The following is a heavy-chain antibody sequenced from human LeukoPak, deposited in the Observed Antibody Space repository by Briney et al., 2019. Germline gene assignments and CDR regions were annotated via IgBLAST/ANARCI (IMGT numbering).Heavy chain of an antibody. CDR2: INTNTGNP. D-gene: IGHD6-13*01. CDR1: GYTFTSYA. Sequence: ASVKVSCKASGYTFTSYAINWVRQAPGQGLEWMGWINTNTGNPTYAQGFTGRFVFSLDTSVSTAYLQISSLKAEDTAVYYCARDFSGRLEIAAAGIYWGQGTLVTVSS. CDR3: ARDFSGRLEIAAAGIY. J-gene: IGHJ4*02. V-gene: IGHV7-4-1*02.